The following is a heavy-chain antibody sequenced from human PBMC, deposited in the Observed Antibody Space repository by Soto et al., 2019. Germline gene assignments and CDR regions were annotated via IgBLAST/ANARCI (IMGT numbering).Heavy chain of an antibody. CDR1: GGSISSGGYY. V-gene: IGHV4-31*03. D-gene: IGHD3-22*01. CDR2: IYYSGST. J-gene: IGHJ4*02. Sequence: QVQLQESGPGLVKPSQTLSLTCTVSGGSISSGGYYWSWIRQHPGKGLEWIGYIYYSGSTYYNPSLKSRVTLSVDTSRNQFSLKLGSVTAADTAVYYCARGGYDSSGSPYDYWGQGTLVTVSS. CDR3: ARGGYDSSGSPYDY.